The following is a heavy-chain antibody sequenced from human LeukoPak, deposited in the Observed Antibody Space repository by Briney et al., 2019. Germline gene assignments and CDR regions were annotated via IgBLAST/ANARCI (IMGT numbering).Heavy chain of an antibody. J-gene: IGHJ3*01. CDR3: ARGLRTRGT. D-gene: IGHD5-12*01. Sequence: ASVKVSCKASGYTFTSYYMHWVRQAPGQGLEWMGWISPNSGDTHSAQTFQGWVTMTRDTSISTAYMELSRLKSDDTAVYYCARGLRTRGTWGQGTMVTVSS. CDR1: GYTFTSYY. CDR2: ISPNSGDT. V-gene: IGHV1-2*04.